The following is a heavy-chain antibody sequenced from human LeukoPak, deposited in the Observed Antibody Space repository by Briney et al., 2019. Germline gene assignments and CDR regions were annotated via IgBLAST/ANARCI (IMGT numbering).Heavy chain of an antibody. CDR3: ATSRGYSGYDSSYFDY. CDR1: GFTFSSYA. J-gene: IGHJ4*02. V-gene: IGHV3-23*01. D-gene: IGHD5-12*01. CDR2: ISGSGGST. Sequence: GGSLRLSCAASGFTFSSYAMSWVRQAPGKGLEWVSAISGSGGSTYYADSVKGRFTISRDNSKNTLYLQMNSLRAEDTAVYYCATSRGYSGYDSSYFDYWGQGTLVTVSS.